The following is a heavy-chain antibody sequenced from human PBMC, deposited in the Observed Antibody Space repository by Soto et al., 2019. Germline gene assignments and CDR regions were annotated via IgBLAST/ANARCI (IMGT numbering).Heavy chain of an antibody. CDR1: GFTFSSYG. Sequence: SGGSLRLSCAASGFTFSSYGVHWVRQAPGKGLEWVAVISYDGSNKYYADSVKGRFTISRDNSKNTLYPQMNSLRAEDTAVYYCAKDPGSGAAPSGMDVWGQGTTVTSP. CDR3: AKDPGSGAAPSGMDV. J-gene: IGHJ6*02. CDR2: ISYDGSNK. V-gene: IGHV3-30*18. D-gene: IGHD2-15*01.